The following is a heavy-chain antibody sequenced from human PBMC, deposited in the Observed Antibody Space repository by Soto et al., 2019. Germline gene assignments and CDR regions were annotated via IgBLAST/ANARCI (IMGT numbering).Heavy chain of an antibody. CDR2: ISDYNGNT. CDR3: ARDPPPPDY. V-gene: IGHV1-18*01. CDR1: GYTFASYA. J-gene: IGHJ4*02. Sequence: QVQLVQSGAEVKNPRASVKVSCKASGYTFASYAICWMRKAPGQGVEWMGWISDYNGNTNYAQKLQGRVTMTTDTSTSTAYMELRSLRSDDTAVYYCARDPPPPDYWGQGTLVTVSS.